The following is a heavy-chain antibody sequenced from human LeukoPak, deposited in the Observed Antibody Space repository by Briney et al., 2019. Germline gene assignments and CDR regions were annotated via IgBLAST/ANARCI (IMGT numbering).Heavy chain of an antibody. CDR1: GGSISTSNYY. Sequence: PSETLSLTCTVSGGSISTSNYYWGWIRQPPWKGLEWIGNIFYSGSTYYNPSLKSRVTISVDTSKNQFSLKLSSVTAADTAVYYCARHSLTYYYDSSGYQFVYWGQGTLVTVSS. V-gene: IGHV4-39*01. CDR2: IFYSGST. J-gene: IGHJ4*02. CDR3: ARHSLTYYYDSSGYQFVY. D-gene: IGHD3-22*01.